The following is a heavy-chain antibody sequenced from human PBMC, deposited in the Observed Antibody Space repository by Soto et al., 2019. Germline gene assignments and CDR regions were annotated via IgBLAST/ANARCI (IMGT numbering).Heavy chain of an antibody. CDR2: IFYSGST. CDR1: VGSMNSATYY. J-gene: IGHJ4*02. V-gene: IGHV4-31*03. D-gene: IGHD2-2*01. Sequence: QVRLQESGPGLVKPSQTLSLTCTVSVGSMNSATYYWSWIRQHPGKGLEWIGYIFYSGSTYYNPSLRGRLTMSIGTSQNQFSLRLSSVTAADTAVYYCARVTFVFVPPAIAMPNYFDYWGQGTLVTVSS. CDR3: ARVTFVFVPPAIAMPNYFDY.